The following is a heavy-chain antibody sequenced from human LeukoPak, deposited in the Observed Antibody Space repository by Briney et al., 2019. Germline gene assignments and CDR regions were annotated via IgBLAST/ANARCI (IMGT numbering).Heavy chain of an antibody. Sequence: SETLSLTCTVSGGSISSGSYYWSWIRQPAGKGLEWIGRIYTSGSTNYNPSLKSRVTISVDTSKNQFSLKLSSVTAAGTAVYYCARPDGNAFDIWGQGTMVTVSS. D-gene: IGHD2-15*01. J-gene: IGHJ3*02. CDR2: IYTSGST. V-gene: IGHV4-61*02. CDR1: GGSISSGSYY. CDR3: ARPDGNAFDI.